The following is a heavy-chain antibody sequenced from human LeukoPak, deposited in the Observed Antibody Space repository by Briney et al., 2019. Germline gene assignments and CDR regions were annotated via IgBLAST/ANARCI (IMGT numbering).Heavy chain of an antibody. V-gene: IGHV5-51*01. D-gene: IGHD6-19*01. CDR3: ARHWGPWSIAVAYLDY. CDR2: IYPGDSDT. J-gene: IGHJ4*02. CDR1: GYSFTSYW. Sequence: GESLKISCKGSGYSFTSYWIGWVRQMPGKGLEWMGIIYPGDSDTRYSPSFQGQVTISADKSISTAYLQWSSLKASDTAMYYCARHWGPWSIAVAYLDYWGQGTLVTVSS.